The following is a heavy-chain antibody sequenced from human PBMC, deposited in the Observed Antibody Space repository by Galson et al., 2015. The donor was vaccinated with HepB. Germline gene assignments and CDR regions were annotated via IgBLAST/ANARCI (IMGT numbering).Heavy chain of an antibody. J-gene: IGHJ3*02. D-gene: IGHD2-15*01. CDR2: INPNSGGT. CDR1: GYTFTGYY. V-gene: IGHV1-2*06. Sequence: SVKVSCKASGYTFTGYYMHWVRQAPGQGLEWMGRINPNSGGTNYAQKFQGRVTMTRDTSISTAYMELSRLRSDDTAVYYCARDQYCSGGSCYSDAFDIWGQGTMVTVSS. CDR3: ARDQYCSGGSCYSDAFDI.